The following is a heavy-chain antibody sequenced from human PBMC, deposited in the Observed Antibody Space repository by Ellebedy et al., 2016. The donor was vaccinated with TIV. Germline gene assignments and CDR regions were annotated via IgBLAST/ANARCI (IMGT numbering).Heavy chain of an antibody. Sequence: GGSLRLSCAASGFTFSSYWMHWVRQAPGKGLVWVSRITSDGSTTSYADSVKGRFTISRDNSKNTLYLQMKSLRDEDTAVYYCARGGGNWDYWYFDLWGRGTLVTVSS. CDR1: GFTFSSYW. V-gene: IGHV3-74*01. CDR2: ITSDGSTT. D-gene: IGHD4-23*01. J-gene: IGHJ2*01. CDR3: ARGGGNWDYWYFDL.